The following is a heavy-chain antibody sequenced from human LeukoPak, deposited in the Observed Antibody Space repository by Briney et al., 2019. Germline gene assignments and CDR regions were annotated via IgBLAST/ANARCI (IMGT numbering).Heavy chain of an antibody. CDR1: GFTVSSNY. D-gene: IGHD1-26*01. CDR3: AREIVGAPDY. J-gene: IGHJ4*02. Sequence: GGSLRLSCAASGFTVSSNYMSWVRQAPGKGLEWVSVIYSGGSTYYADSVKGRFTISRDNSKNTLCLQMNSLRAEDTAVYYCAREIVGAPDYWGQGTLVTVSS. V-gene: IGHV3-53*01. CDR2: IYSGGST.